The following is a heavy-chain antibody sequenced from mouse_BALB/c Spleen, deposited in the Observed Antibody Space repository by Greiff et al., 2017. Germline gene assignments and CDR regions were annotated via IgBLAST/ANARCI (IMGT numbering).Heavy chain of an antibody. CDR2: IRNKANGYTT. CDR1: GFTFTDYY. Sequence: DVKLVESGGGLVQPGGSLRLSCATSGFTFTDYYMSWVRQPPGKALEWLGFIRNKANGYTTEYSASVKGRFTISRDNSQSILYLQMSTLRAEDSATYYCARAPLRSLCYFDYWGEGTTLTVSS. CDR3: ARAPLRSLCYFDY. D-gene: IGHD6-1*01. V-gene: IGHV7-3*02. J-gene: IGHJ2*01.